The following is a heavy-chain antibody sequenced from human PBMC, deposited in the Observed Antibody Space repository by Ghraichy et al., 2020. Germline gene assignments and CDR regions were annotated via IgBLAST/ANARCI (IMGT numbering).Heavy chain of an antibody. CDR2: IYYSGST. Sequence: GSLRLSCTVSGGSISSYYWSWIRQPPGKGLEWIGYIYYSGSTNYNPSLKSRVTISVDTSKNQFSLKLSSVTAADTAVYYCATYLSSSWYLDYWGQGTLVTVSS. D-gene: IGHD6-13*01. CDR3: ATYLSSSWYLDY. CDR1: GGSISSYY. V-gene: IGHV4-59*01. J-gene: IGHJ4*02.